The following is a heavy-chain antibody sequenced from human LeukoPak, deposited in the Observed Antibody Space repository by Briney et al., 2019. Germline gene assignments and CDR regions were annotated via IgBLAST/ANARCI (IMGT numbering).Heavy chain of an antibody. D-gene: IGHD3-22*01. CDR2: ISSSSTYI. V-gene: IGHV3-21*01. CDR3: ARSYYDSSGYSTFDY. CDR1: EFTFSTYS. J-gene: IGHJ4*02. Sequence: GGSLRLSCAASEFTFSTYSMRWVRQAPGKGLEWVSSISSSSTYIYYADSVKGRFTISRDNAKNSLYLQMNSLRAEDTAVYYCARSYYDSSGYSTFDYWGQGTLVTVSS.